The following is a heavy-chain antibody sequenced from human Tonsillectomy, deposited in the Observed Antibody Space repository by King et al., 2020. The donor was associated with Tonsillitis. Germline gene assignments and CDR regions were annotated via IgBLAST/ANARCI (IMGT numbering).Heavy chain of an antibody. CDR3: ARDETVDTAMGIDY. Sequence: VQLVESGGGVVQPGRSLRLSCAASGFTFSSFALHWVRQAPGKGLEWVAVISYEGSNKYYADSLKGRFTISRDNSKNTLYLQMNSLRAEDTAVYYCARDETVDTAMGIDYWGQGTLVTVSS. CDR1: GFTFSSFA. V-gene: IGHV3-30-3*01. CDR2: ISYEGSNK. D-gene: IGHD5-18*01. J-gene: IGHJ4*02.